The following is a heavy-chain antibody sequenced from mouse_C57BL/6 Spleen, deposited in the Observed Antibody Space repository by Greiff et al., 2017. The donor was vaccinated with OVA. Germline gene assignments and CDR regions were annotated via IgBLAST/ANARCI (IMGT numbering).Heavy chain of an antibody. CDR2: ISSGGGYT. CDR3: TRDLDY. J-gene: IGHJ2*01. CDR1: GFTFSSYS. V-gene: IGHV5-9-1*02. Sequence: EVQLEQSGAGLVKPGGSLKLSCAASGFTFSSYSMYWVRQTPGTRLEWVAYISSGGGYTYYADTVKGRFTISRDNARNTLYQQMGSLKSEDTDMYYCTRDLDYWGQGTTLTVSS.